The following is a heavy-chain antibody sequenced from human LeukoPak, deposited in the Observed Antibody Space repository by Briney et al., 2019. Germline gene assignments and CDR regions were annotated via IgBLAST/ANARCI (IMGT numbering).Heavy chain of an antibody. V-gene: IGHV6-1*01. D-gene: IGHD3-10*01. CDR2: TYYRSKWCY. CDR1: GDSVSSNSFT. Sequence: KDSQTLSLTCVVSGDSVSSNSFTWNWIRQSPSRGLEWLGRTYYRSKWCYDYAVSVSSRITINPDTSKNQFSLQLSSVTPEDTAVYYCARGRFTYGHDFWGQGTQVTVSS. CDR3: ARGRFTYGHDF. J-gene: IGHJ4*02.